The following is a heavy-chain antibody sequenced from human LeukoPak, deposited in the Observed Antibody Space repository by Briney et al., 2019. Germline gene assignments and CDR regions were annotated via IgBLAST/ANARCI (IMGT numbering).Heavy chain of an antibody. Sequence: PGGSLRLSCAASGFTFSSYAMNWVRHAPGKGLDWVASISESGHDTNYADSVKGRFTVSRDNSKNTLYLQLNSLRVDDTAVYYCAKQWVDCWGQGTLVTVSS. D-gene: IGHD1-26*01. J-gene: IGHJ4*02. CDR2: ISESGHDT. CDR1: GFTFSSYA. CDR3: AKQWVDC. V-gene: IGHV3-23*01.